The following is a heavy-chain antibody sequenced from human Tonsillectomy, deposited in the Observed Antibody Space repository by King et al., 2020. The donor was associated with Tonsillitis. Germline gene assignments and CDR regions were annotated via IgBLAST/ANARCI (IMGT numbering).Heavy chain of an antibody. J-gene: IGHJ5*02. V-gene: IGHV1-2*02. Sequence: QVQLVESGAEVKKPGASVKVSCKAPEYLVTGYYMHWVRQAPGQGLEWMGWVNPHSGGANLAQRFQGRVSMTRDTSISTAYMELSNLRSDDTAVYYCARGGLYSLDWFDPWGQGTLVTVSS. CDR2: VNPHSGGA. D-gene: IGHD3-3*01. CDR1: EYLVTGYY. CDR3: ARGGLYSLDWFDP.